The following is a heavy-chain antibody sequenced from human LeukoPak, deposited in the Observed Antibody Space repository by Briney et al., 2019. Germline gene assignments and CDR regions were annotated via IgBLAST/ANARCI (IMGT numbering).Heavy chain of an antibody. CDR1: GFSFSSSW. V-gene: IGHV3-7*01. J-gene: IGHJ4*02. Sequence: GESLRLSCAGSGFSFSSSWMYWVRQAPGKGLEWVANINGDGSVNHYVDSVSGRFTISRDNAKNSLYLQMNSLRAEDTAVFYCAKGFYNDAIFDYWGQGTLVTVSS. CDR2: INGDGSVN. D-gene: IGHD1-1*01. CDR3: AKGFYNDAIFDY.